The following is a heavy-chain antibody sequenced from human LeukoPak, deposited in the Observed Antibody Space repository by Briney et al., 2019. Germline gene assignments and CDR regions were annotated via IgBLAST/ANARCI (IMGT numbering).Heavy chain of an antibody. J-gene: IGHJ4*02. V-gene: IGHV1-46*01. D-gene: IGHD5-18*01. Sequence: ASVKVSCKASGYTFTSYYMHWVRQAPGQGLEWMGVINPSGGSTSYAQNFQGRVTMTRDTSTSTVYMELSSLRSEDTAVFYCAKNHPGYSYGSYFEYWGQGTLVTVSS. CDR3: AKNHPGYSYGSYFEY. CDR1: GYTFTSYY. CDR2: INPSGGST.